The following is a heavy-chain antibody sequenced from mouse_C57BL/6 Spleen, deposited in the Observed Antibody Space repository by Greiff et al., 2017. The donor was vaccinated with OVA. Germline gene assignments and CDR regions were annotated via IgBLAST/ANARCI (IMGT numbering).Heavy chain of an antibody. V-gene: IGHV1-66*01. CDR1: GYSFTSYY. Sequence: VKLLESGPELVKPGASVKISCKASGYSFTSYYIHWVKQRPGQGLEWIGWIYPGSGNTKYNGKFKGKATLTADTSSSTAYMQLSSLTSEDSAVYYCARGGSSSWYFDVWGTGTTVTVSS. D-gene: IGHD1-1*01. CDR3: ARGGSSSWYFDV. J-gene: IGHJ1*03. CDR2: IYPGSGNT.